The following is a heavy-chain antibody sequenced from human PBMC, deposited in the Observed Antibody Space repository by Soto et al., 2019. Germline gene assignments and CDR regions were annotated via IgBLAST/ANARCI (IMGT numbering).Heavy chain of an antibody. V-gene: IGHV4-59*01. D-gene: IGHD1-1*01. J-gene: IGHJ5*02. CDR2: IYHSGTT. CDR1: GGSISSYY. CDR3: AREVQYWFDP. Sequence: SETLSLTCTVSGGSISSYYWSWIRQPPGKGLEWIGYIYHSGTTSYNPSPKSRVTISIDTSKNQFSLRLNSVTAADTAVYYCAREVQYWFDPWGQGTLVTVSS.